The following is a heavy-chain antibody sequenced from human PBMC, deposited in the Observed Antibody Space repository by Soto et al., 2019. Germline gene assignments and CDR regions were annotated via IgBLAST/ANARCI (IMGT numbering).Heavy chain of an antibody. J-gene: IGHJ6*03. V-gene: IGHV4-59*01. CDR2: IYYSGST. CDR3: ARATCSSTSCWGGNYYYYYMDV. Sequence: SETLSLTCTVSGGSISSYYWSWIRQPPGKGLEWIGYIYYSGSTNYNPSLKSRVTISVDTSKNQFSLKLSSVTAADTAVYYCARATCSSTSCWGGNYYYYYMDVWGKGTTVTVSS. CDR1: GGSISSYY. D-gene: IGHD2-2*01.